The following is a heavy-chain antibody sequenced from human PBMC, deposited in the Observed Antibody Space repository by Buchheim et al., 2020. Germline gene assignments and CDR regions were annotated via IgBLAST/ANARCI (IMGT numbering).Heavy chain of an antibody. D-gene: IGHD3-16*01. Sequence: EVQLVESGGGLVQPGGSLRLSCAASGFTFSSYEMHWVRQAPGKGLEWVSYISSSATTIFYADSVEGRFTISRDSAKNSLYLQMNSLRAEDTAVYYCARFEGDDYFDYWGQGTL. CDR2: ISSSATTI. V-gene: IGHV3-48*03. CDR1: GFTFSSYE. CDR3: ARFEGDDYFDY. J-gene: IGHJ4*02.